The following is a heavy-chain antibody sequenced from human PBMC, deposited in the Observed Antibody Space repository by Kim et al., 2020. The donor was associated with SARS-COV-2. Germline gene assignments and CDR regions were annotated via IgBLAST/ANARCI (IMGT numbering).Heavy chain of an antibody. Sequence: GGSLRLSCAASGFTFSSYGMHWVRQAPGKGLEWVAVISYDGSNKYYADSVKGRFTISRDNSKNTLYLQMNSLRAEDKAVYYCAKGERREWLLRLEYFQHWGQGTLVTVSS. CDR2: ISYDGSNK. V-gene: IGHV3-30*18. D-gene: IGHD3-3*01. CDR1: GFTFSSYG. CDR3: AKGERREWLLRLEYFQH. J-gene: IGHJ1*01.